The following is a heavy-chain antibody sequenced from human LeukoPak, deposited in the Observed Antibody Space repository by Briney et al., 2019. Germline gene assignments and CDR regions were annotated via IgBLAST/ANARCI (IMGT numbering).Heavy chain of an antibody. CDR1: GFTFDIYE. V-gene: IGHV3-48*03. J-gene: IGHJ4*02. D-gene: IGHD4-11*01. Sequence: GGSLRLSCAASGFTFDIYEMNWVRQAPGKGLEWISYISSDRNVIYYADSVKGRFTISRDNAKYSLYLQMNSLRAEDTAVYYCAGSKYPEPQDLNFWGQGTLVAVSP. CDR3: AGSKYPEPQDLNF. CDR2: ISSDRNVI.